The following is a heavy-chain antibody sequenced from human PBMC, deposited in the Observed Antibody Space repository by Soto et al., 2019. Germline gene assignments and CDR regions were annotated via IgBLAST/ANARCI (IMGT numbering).Heavy chain of an antibody. CDR2: ISGSGGST. CDR3: AKSYGSGSYIPPWFDP. CDR1: GFTFSSYA. J-gene: IGHJ5*02. D-gene: IGHD3-10*01. V-gene: IGHV3-23*01. Sequence: GSLRLSCAASGFTFSSYAMSWVRQAPGKGLEWVSAISGSGGSTYYTDSVKGRFTISRDNSKNTLYLQMNSLRAEDTAVYYCAKSYGSGSYIPPWFDPWGQGTLVTISS.